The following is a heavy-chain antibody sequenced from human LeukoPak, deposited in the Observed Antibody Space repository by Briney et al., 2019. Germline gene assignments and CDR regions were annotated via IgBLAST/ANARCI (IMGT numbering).Heavy chain of an antibody. D-gene: IGHD3-10*01. V-gene: IGHV3-74*01. CDR2: INSDGSST. CDR3: ARDGGWFGELLYPFDY. J-gene: IGHJ4*02. CDR1: GFTFSSYW. Sequence: GGSLRLSCAASGFTFSSYWMHWVRQAPRKGLVWVSRINSDGSSTSYADSVKGRFAISRDNAKNTLYLQMNSLRAEDTAVYYCARDGGWFGELLYPFDYWGQGTLVTVSS.